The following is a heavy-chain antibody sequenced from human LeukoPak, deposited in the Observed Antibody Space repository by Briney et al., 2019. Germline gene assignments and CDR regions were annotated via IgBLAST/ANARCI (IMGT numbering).Heavy chain of an antibody. J-gene: IGHJ4*02. CDR1: GGSISSGGYY. CDR3: ARAHLEVGATLIYFDY. V-gene: IGHV4-31*03. D-gene: IGHD1-26*01. Sequence: SETLSLTCTVSGGSISSGGYYWSWIRQHPGKGLEWIGYIYYSGSTYYNPSLKSRVTISVDTSKNQFSLKLSSVTAADTAVYYCARAHLEVGATLIYFDYWGQGTLVTVSS. CDR2: IYYSGST.